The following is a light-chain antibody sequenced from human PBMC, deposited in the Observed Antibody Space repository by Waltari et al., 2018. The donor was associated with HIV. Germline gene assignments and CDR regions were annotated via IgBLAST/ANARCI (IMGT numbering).Light chain of an antibody. Sequence: QSVLTQPPSVSGAPGQRVTISCTGSSPNIGAGYDVHWYQQLPGTAPKLLIYGNNNRPSGVPDRFSGSKSGTSASLAVTGLQAEDEADYYCQSYDSSQSGYVFGTGTKVTVL. J-gene: IGLJ1*01. V-gene: IGLV1-40*01. CDR3: QSYDSSQSGYV. CDR2: GNN. CDR1: SPNIGAGYD.